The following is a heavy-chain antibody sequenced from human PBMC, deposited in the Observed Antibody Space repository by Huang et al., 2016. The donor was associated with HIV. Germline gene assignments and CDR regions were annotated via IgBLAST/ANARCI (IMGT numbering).Heavy chain of an antibody. D-gene: IGHD3-9*01. J-gene: IGHJ2*01. V-gene: IGHV4-39*01. CDR2: IYYSGST. CDR1: GGSISSSGYY. CDR3: ARHGRYFDWLFVWYFDL. Sequence: QLQLQESGPGLVKPSETLSLTCTVSGGSISSSGYYWGWIRQPPGKGLEGIGSIYYSGSTNYNPSLKSGVTISVDTSKNHFSLKLTSVTAADTAVYYCARHGRYFDWLFVWYFDLWSRGTLVTVSS.